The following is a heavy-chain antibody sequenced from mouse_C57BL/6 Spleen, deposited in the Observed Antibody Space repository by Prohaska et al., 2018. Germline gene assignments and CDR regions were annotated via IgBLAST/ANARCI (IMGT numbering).Heavy chain of an antibody. V-gene: IGHV10-1*01. CDR3: VRQRAYYAMDY. CDR1: GFSFNTYA. CDR2: RSRKSNKYAT. Sequence: EVQLVESGGGLVQPKGSLKLSCAASGFSFNTYAMNWVRQAPVKGLEWVARRSRKSNKYATDYADSVKDRFSISRDESESMLYLQMNNLKTEDTAMYYCVRQRAYYAMDYWGQGTSVTVSS. J-gene: IGHJ4*01.